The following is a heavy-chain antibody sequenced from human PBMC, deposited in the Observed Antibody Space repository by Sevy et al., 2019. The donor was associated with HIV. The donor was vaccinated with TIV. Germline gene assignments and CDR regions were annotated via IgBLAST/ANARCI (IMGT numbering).Heavy chain of an antibody. V-gene: IGHV3-30*04. CDR2: ISYDGSNK. Sequence: GGSLRLSCAASGFTFSSYAMHWVRQAPGKGLEWVAVISYDGSNKYYADSVKGRFTISRYNSKNTRYLQMNGLSAEYTAVYYCARVGVDYYGSGSYYRRRYFDYWGQGTLVTVSS. CDR3: ARVGVDYYGSGSYYRRRYFDY. CDR1: GFTFSSYA. J-gene: IGHJ4*02. D-gene: IGHD3-10*01.